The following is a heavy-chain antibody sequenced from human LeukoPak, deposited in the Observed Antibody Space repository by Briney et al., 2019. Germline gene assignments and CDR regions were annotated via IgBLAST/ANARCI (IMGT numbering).Heavy chain of an antibody. CDR1: GGSISSYY. CDR2: IYYSGST. V-gene: IGHV4-59*01. Sequence: SETLSLTRTVSGGSISSYYWSWIRQPPGKGLEWIGYIYYSGSTNYNPSLKSRVTISVDTSKNQFSLKLSSVTAADTAAYYCARAWCSSTSCYDGWFDPWGQGTLVTVSS. D-gene: IGHD2-2*01. CDR3: ARAWCSSTSCYDGWFDP. J-gene: IGHJ5*02.